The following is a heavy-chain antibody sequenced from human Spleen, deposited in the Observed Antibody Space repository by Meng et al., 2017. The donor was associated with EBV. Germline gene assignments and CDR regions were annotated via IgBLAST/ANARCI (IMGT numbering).Heavy chain of an antibody. CDR1: GYSFTSYF. CDR3: VRDHRTLTGSLDP. Sequence: QVQLVQSGAEVKKPGASVKVSCKASGYSFTSYFMHWVRQSPGQGLEWMGRINPNNGDTNYAQKFLFRVTMTRDTSISKAYMELRSLTSDDTGVYYCVRDHRTLTGSLDPWGQGTLVTVSS. V-gene: IGHV1-2*05. D-gene: IGHD3-9*01. J-gene: IGHJ5*02. CDR2: INPNNGDT.